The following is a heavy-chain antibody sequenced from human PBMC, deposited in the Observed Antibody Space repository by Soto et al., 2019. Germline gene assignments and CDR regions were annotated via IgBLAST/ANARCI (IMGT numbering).Heavy chain of an antibody. CDR1: GGSISSYY. V-gene: IGHV4-59*01. D-gene: IGHD2-15*01. Sequence: PSETLSLTCTVSGGSISSYYWSWIRQPPGKGLEWIGYIYYSGSTNYNPSLKSRVTISVDTSKNQFSLKLSSVTAADTAVYYCARSPLDIVVVVAAPYYFDYWGQGTLVTVSS. J-gene: IGHJ4*02. CDR3: ARSPLDIVVVVAAPYYFDY. CDR2: IYYSGST.